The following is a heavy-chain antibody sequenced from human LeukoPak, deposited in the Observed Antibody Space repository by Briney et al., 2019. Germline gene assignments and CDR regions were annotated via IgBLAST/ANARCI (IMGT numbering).Heavy chain of an antibody. V-gene: IGHV1-2*02. Sequence: ASVKVSCKASGYTFTDYYMHWVRQAPGQGLEWMGWINPNSGGTNYAQKFQGRVTMTRDTSISTAYMELSRLRSDDTAVYYCAREEPTHGGATGDDAFDIWGQGTMVTVSS. D-gene: IGHD1-26*01. J-gene: IGHJ3*02. CDR1: GYTFTDYY. CDR2: INPNSGGT. CDR3: AREEPTHGGATGDDAFDI.